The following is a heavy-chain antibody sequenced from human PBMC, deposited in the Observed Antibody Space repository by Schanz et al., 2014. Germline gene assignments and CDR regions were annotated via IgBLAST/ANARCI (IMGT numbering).Heavy chain of an antibody. V-gene: IGHV3-23*04. CDR3: ARKVVATIGGYYDN. CDR2: ISDSGDTA. CDR1: GFTFSSYA. Sequence: VQVVESGGGLVQPGKSLRLSCAASGFTFSSYAMSWVRQAPGKGLEWVSLISDSGDTAYYADSVKGRFTISRDNAENTLFLQMNSLRAEDTAVYYCARKVVATIGGYYDNWGQGTLVIVSS. D-gene: IGHD5-12*01. J-gene: IGHJ4*02.